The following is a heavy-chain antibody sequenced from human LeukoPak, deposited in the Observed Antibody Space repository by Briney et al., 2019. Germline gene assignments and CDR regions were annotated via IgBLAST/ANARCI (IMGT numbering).Heavy chain of an antibody. CDR3: ARRICRGGSCYSIDY. J-gene: IGHJ4*02. V-gene: IGHV4-34*01. D-gene: IGHD2-15*01. CDR2: INHSGST. Sequence: SETLSLTCAVYGGSFSGYYWSWIRQPPGKGLEWIGEINHSGSTNYNPSLKSRVTISVDTSKNQFSLKLCSVTAADTAVYYCARRICRGGSCYSIDYWGQGTLVTVSS. CDR1: GGSFSGYY.